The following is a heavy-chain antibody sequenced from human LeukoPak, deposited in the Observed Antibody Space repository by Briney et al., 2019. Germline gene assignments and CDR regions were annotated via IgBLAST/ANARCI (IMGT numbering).Heavy chain of an antibody. D-gene: IGHD2-2*01. Sequence: ESSVTVSCKASGYTFTGYYMHWVRQAPGQGVEWMGWINPNSGGKNYEQKFQGRVTMTRDTSNSTAYMELSRLKSDVTAVYYCARDLIIVVPAAISIWFDPWGQGTLVTVSS. V-gene: IGHV1-2*02. CDR3: ARDLIIVVPAAISIWFDP. CDR2: INPNSGGK. CDR1: GYTFTGYY. J-gene: IGHJ5*02.